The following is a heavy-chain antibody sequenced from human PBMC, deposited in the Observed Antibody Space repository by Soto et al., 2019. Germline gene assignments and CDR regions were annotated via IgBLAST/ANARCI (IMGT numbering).Heavy chain of an antibody. D-gene: IGHD3-3*01. J-gene: IGHJ5*02. V-gene: IGHV3-43*01. Sequence: QPGGSLRLSCAASGFTFDDYTRHWVRQAPGKGLEWVSLISWDGGSTYYADSVKGRFTISRDNSKNSLYLQMNSLRTEDTALYYCAKAGRFLEWLFHWFDPWGQGTLVT. CDR3: AKAGRFLEWLFHWFDP. CDR1: GFTFDDYT. CDR2: ISWDGGST.